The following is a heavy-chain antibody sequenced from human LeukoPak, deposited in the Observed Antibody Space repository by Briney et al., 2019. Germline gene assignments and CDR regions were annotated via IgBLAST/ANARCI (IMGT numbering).Heavy chain of an antibody. CDR2: IKQDGSEK. Sequence: GGSLRLSCAASGFTFSSYWMSWVRQAPGKGLEWVANIKQDGSEKYYVDSVKGRFTISRDNAKNSLYLQMNNLRAEDTAVYYCAREPYYYDSSGYSVDYWGQGTLVTVSS. CDR1: GFTFSSYW. V-gene: IGHV3-7*01. D-gene: IGHD3-22*01. J-gene: IGHJ4*02. CDR3: AREPYYYDSSGYSVDY.